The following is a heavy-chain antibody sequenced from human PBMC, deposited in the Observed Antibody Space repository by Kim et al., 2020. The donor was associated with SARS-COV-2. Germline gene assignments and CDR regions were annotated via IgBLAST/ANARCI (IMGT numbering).Heavy chain of an antibody. CDR1: GHTLTELS. CDR3: ATAETGGIWYKYYFDY. Sequence: ASVKVSCKVSGHTLTELSMHWVRQAPGKGLEWMGGFDPEDGETIYAQKFQGRVTMAEDTSTDTAYMELSSLRSEDTAVYYCATAETGGIWYKYYFDYWGQGTLVTVSS. J-gene: IGHJ4*02. CDR2: FDPEDGET. D-gene: IGHD1-20*01. V-gene: IGHV1-24*01.